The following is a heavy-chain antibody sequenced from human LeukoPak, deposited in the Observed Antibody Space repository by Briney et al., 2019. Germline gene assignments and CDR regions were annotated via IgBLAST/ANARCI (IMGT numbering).Heavy chain of an antibody. D-gene: IGHD2-15*01. Sequence: SETLSLTCTVSGGSISSGGYYWSWIRQLPGKGLEWIGYIHYSGSTYYNPSLKSRVTIPVDTSKNQFSLKLSSVTAADTAVYYCARXHSXDXXVXXAXXDYXXXGXLVTVS. CDR2: IHYSGST. J-gene: IGHJ4*02. V-gene: IGHV4-30-4*08. CDR3: ARXHSXDXXVXXAXXDY. CDR1: GGSISSGGYY.